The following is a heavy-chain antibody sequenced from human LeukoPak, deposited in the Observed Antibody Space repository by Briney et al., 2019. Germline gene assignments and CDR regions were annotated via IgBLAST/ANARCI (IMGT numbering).Heavy chain of an antibody. J-gene: IGHJ4*02. V-gene: IGHV4-59*01. Sequence: SETLSLTCTVSGGSISSSYWSWIRQPPGKGLEWIGYIYYSGSTNYNPSLKSRVTISVDTSKNQFSLKLSSVTAAGTAVYYCARDVTYYTYWGQGTLVTVSS. CDR3: ARDVTYYTY. CDR1: GGSISSSY. CDR2: IYYSGST. D-gene: IGHD1-26*01.